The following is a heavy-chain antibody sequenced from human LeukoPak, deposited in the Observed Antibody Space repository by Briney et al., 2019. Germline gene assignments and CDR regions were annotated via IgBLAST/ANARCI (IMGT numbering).Heavy chain of an antibody. CDR2: IYPGDSDT. V-gene: IGHV5-51*01. CDR3: ARPIAGSGVDY. J-gene: IGHJ4*02. Sequence: GESLKISCKGSGYNFISYWIGWVRQMPGKGLEWMGIIYPGDSDTRYSPSFQGQVTISADKPISTAYLQWRSLKASDSAMYYCARPIAGSGVDYWGQGTLVTVSS. D-gene: IGHD6-13*01. CDR1: GYNFISYW.